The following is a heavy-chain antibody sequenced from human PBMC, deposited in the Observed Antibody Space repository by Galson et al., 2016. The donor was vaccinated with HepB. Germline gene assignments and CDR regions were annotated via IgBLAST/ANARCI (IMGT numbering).Heavy chain of an antibody. J-gene: IGHJ5*02. Sequence: SVKVSCKASGGTLTTYAISWVRQAPGQGLEWMGGIIPIRGTANYAQNFQGRVTITADESTDTVYMELSSLRSDDTAVYYCARDAATAGIWFDPWGQGTLVTVSS. V-gene: IGHV1-69*13. CDR3: ARDAATAGIWFDP. D-gene: IGHD6-13*01. CDR1: GGTLTTYA. CDR2: IIPIRGTA.